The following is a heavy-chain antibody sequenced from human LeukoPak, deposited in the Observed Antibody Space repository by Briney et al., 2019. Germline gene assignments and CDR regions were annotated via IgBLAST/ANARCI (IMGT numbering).Heavy chain of an antibody. CDR2: INPNNRGA. D-gene: IGHD3-9*01. V-gene: IGHV1-2*02. J-gene: IGHJ4*02. CDR1: GYTFTDYY. CDR3: ARLRYTNPYDY. Sequence: GASVKVSCTASGYTFTDYYIHWVRQAPGQGLEWMGWINPNNRGAKYAQKFQGRVTMTRDTSINTAYMELSSLRSDDTAIYYCARLRYTNPYDYWGQGTLLTVST.